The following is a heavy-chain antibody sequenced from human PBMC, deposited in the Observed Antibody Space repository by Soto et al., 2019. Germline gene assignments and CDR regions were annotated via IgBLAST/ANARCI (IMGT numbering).Heavy chain of an antibody. J-gene: IGHJ5*02. D-gene: IGHD6-13*01. CDR3: ARGIAAATNWFDP. CDR1: GGSISSGGYP. V-gene: IGHV4-30-2*01. CDR2: IYHSGST. Sequence: SETLSLTCAVSGGSISSGGYPWSWIRHPPGKGLEWIGYIYHSGSTYYNPSLKSRVTISVDRSKNQFSLKLSSVTAADTAVYYCARGIAAATNWFDPWGQGTLVTVSS.